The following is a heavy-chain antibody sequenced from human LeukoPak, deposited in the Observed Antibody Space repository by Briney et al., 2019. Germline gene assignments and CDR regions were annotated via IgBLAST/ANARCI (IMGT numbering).Heavy chain of an antibody. J-gene: IGHJ6*02. Sequence: PGGSLRLSCAASGFIFSNYVMSWVRQAPGKGLEWVSAISGSGGSTYYADSMKGRFTISRDNSKNTLYLQLNSLRAEDTAVYYCAKTRSTYYYYYGMDVWGQGTTVTVSS. D-gene: IGHD2-2*01. CDR3: AKTRSTYYYYYGMDV. V-gene: IGHV3-23*01. CDR2: ISGSGGST. CDR1: GFIFSNYV.